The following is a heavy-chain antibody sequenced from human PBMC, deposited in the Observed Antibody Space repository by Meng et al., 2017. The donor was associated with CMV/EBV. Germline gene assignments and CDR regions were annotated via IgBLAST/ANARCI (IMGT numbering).Heavy chain of an antibody. CDR2: INSDGSST. V-gene: IGHV3-74*01. CDR3: ARSYYYDSSGYSARYYYYGMDV. D-gene: IGHD3-22*01. Sequence: GESLKISCAASGFTFSSYWMHWVRQAPGKGLVWVSRINSDGSSTSYADSVKGRFTISRDNAKNTLYLQMNRLRAEDTAVYYCARSYYYDSSGYSARYYYYGMDVWGQGTTVTVSS. CDR1: GFTFSSYW. J-gene: IGHJ6*02.